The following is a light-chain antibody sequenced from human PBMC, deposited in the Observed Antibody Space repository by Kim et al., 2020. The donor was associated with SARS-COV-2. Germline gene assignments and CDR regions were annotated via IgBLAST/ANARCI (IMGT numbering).Light chain of an antibody. CDR3: QEIKRVLALT. J-gene: IGKJ4*01. V-gene: IGKV1-39*01. CDR2: AAS. CDR1: QSIGSN. Sequence: YVGDRVTITCRASQSIGSNVNWYQKSPGQVPNLLIYAASRLQSEVPSRLSGGGSGTDFTLPIKDLQPEDLATYYCQEIKRVLALTFGAGSK.